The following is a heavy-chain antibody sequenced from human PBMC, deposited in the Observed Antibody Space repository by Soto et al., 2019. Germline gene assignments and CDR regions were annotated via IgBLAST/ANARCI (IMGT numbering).Heavy chain of an antibody. J-gene: IGHJ4*02. CDR2: INAGNGNT. Sequence: ASVKVSCKASGYTFTSYAMDWVRQAPGQRLEWMGWINAGNGNTKYSQKFKGRVTITRDTSASTAYMEMSSLRSEDTAVYYCARDSRINFDYWGQGTLVTVSS. CDR1: GYTFTSYA. D-gene: IGHD2-15*01. CDR3: ARDSRINFDY. V-gene: IGHV1-3*01.